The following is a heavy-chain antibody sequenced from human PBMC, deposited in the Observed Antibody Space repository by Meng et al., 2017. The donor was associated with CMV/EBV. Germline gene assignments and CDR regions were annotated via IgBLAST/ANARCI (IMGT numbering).Heavy chain of an antibody. V-gene: IGHV3-30*02. Sequence: GESLKISCAASGFTFSSYGMHWVRQAPGKGLEWVAFIRYDGSNKYYADSVKGRFTISRDNSKNTLYLQMNSLRAEDTAVYYCARGYNRLAASALDYWGQGVLVTVSS. CDR2: IRYDGSNK. CDR3: ARGYNRLAASALDY. D-gene: IGHD6-13*01. J-gene: IGHJ4*02. CDR1: GFTFSSYG.